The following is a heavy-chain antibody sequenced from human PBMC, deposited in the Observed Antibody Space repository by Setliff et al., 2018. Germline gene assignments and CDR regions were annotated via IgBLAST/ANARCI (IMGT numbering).Heavy chain of an antibody. D-gene: IGHD3-22*01. CDR1: GGSFSSYY. Sequence: SETLSLTCAVYGGSFSSYYWSWIRQPPGKGLEWIGYIYSSGSTYYNPSLKSRVSISVDTSKSQFSLKLSSVTAADTAVYYCARESRYYYDNLGTLDYWGQGTLVTVSS. J-gene: IGHJ4*02. CDR3: ARESRYYYDNLGTLDY. CDR2: IYSSGST. V-gene: IGHV4-4*09.